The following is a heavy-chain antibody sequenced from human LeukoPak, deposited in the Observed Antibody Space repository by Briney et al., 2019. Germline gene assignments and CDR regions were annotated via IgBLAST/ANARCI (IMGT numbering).Heavy chain of an antibody. V-gene: IGHV1-69*04. CDR2: IIPILGIA. D-gene: IGHD2-15*01. CDR1: GCTFSSYA. Sequence: SVKVSCKASGCTFSSYAISWVRQAPGQGLEWMGRIIPILGIANDAQKFQGRVTITADKSTSTAFLELSSLRSEDTAVYYCARDAEGDCSGGSCDYAFDIWGQGTMVTVSS. CDR3: ARDAEGDCSGGSCDYAFDI. J-gene: IGHJ3*02.